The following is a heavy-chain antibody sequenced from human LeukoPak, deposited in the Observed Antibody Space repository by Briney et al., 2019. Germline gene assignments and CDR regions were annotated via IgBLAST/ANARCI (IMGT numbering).Heavy chain of an antibody. CDR2: FDPEDGET. V-gene: IGHV1-24*01. J-gene: IGHJ4*02. Sequence: ASVKVSCKVSVYTLTELSMHWVRQAPGKGLEWMGGFDPEDGETIYAQKFQGRVTMTEDTSTDTAYKELSSLRSEDTAVYYCATGYYDYVWGSYRYLYYFDYWGQGTLVTVSS. D-gene: IGHD3-16*02. CDR1: VYTLTELS. CDR3: ATGYYDYVWGSYRYLYYFDY.